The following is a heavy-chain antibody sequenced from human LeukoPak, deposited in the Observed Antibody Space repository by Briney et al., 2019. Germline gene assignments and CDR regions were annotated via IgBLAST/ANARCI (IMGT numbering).Heavy chain of an antibody. Sequence: GGSLRLSCAASGFTFSSYGMHWVRQAPGKGLEWVAVISYDGSNKYYADSVKGRFTISRDNSKNTLYLQMNSLGAEDTAVYYCAKGMREGGNWFDPWGQGTLVTVSS. J-gene: IGHJ5*02. CDR2: ISYDGSNK. CDR3: AKGMREGGNWFDP. D-gene: IGHD3-16*01. CDR1: GFTFSSYG. V-gene: IGHV3-30*18.